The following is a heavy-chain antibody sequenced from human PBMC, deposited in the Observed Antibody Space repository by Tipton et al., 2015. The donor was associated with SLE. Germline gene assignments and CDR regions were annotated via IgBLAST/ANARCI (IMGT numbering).Heavy chain of an antibody. CDR1: GQSINSGYY. V-gene: IGHV4-38-2*01. D-gene: IGHD2-21*01. J-gene: IGHJ3*02. CDR3: AGPIRQDGFDI. CDR2: ISHRGGS. Sequence: TLSLTCAVSGQSINSGYYWGWIRQPPGKGLEWIGTISHRGGSYYNSSLKSRVTISVDMSKNQFFLNLTSVTAADTAMYYCAGPIRQDGFDIWGQGTMVTVSS.